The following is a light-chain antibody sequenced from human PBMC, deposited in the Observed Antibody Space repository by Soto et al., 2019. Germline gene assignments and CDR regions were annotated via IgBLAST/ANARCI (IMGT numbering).Light chain of an antibody. CDR3: CSHSTSIAWV. V-gene: IGLV2-14*01. CDR2: QVT. Sequence: QSVLTHSASVSGSPGQSITISCTGTDNDVGGYDFVSWYQQHPGRAPKLLIHQVTIRLSGISSRFSGSKSGNTASLTINGLQPEDQALYFCCSHSTSIAWVFGGGTQLTVL. CDR1: DNDVGGYDF. J-gene: IGLJ3*02.